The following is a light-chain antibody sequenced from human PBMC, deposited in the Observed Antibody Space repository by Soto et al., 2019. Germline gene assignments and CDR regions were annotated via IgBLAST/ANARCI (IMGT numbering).Light chain of an antibody. V-gene: IGLV1-40*01. CDR1: SSNIGAGYD. Sequence: QSVLTQPPSVSGAPGQRVTISCTGSSSNIGAGYDVHWYQQLPGTAPKLLIYGNSNRPSGVPDRCSGSKSGTSASLAITGLQAEDEADYYCQSYDSSLNGVIFGGGTKLTVL. CDR2: GNS. CDR3: QSYDSSLNGVI. J-gene: IGLJ2*01.